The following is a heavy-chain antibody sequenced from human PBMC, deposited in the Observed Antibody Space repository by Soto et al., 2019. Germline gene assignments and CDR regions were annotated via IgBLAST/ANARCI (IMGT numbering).Heavy chain of an antibody. D-gene: IGHD1-7*01. CDR1: GFTFSSYA. CDR3: AKVARNWYYTRYYFDY. J-gene: IGHJ4*02. Sequence: EVHLLESGGGLVQPGGSLRLSCAASGFTFSSYAMSWVRQAPGKGLEGVSTISGGGGGATYYGDSVKGRFTISRDTYKNTLSMQMNSLRGDDRAVYYCAKVARNWYYTRYYFDYWGQGTLVTVSS. V-gene: IGHV3-23*01. CDR2: ISGGGGGAT.